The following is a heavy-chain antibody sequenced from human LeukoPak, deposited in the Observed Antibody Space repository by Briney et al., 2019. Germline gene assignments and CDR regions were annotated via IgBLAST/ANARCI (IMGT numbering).Heavy chain of an antibody. J-gene: IGHJ4*02. Sequence: GGSLRLSCAASGFTFSSYAMSWVRQAPGKGLEWVSAISGSGGSTYYADSVKGRFTISRDNSKDTLYLQMNSLRAEDTAVYYCAKTYDFWSGYPTFFDYWGQGTLVTVYS. V-gene: IGHV3-23*01. CDR3: AKTYDFWSGYPTFFDY. CDR1: GFTFSSYA. CDR2: ISGSGGST. D-gene: IGHD3-3*01.